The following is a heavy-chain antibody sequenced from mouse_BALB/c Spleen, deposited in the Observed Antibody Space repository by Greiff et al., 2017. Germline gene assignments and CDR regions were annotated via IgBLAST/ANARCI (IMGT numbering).Heavy chain of an antibody. V-gene: IGHV1-21*01. Sequence: EVQLQQTGPELVKPGASVKISCKASGYSFTDYIMLWVKQSHGKSLEWIGNINPYYGSTSYNQKFKGKAKLTAVTSTSTAYMELSSLTNEDSAVYYCTRFAYWGQGTLVTVSA. J-gene: IGHJ3*01. CDR1: GYSFTDYI. CDR2: INPYYGST. CDR3: TRFAY.